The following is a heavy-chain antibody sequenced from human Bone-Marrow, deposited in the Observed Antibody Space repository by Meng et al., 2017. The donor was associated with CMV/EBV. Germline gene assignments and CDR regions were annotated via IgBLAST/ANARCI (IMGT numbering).Heavy chain of an antibody. CDR2: IIPILGIA. V-gene: IGHV1-69*10. CDR1: GYTFTYRY. J-gene: IGHJ6*02. Sequence: SVKVSCKASGYTFTYRYLHWVRQAPGQALEWMGWIIPILGIANYAQKFQGRVTITADKSTSTAYMELSSLRSEDTAVYYCARAVLRFLEWPSDYYYGMDVWGQGTTVTVSS. CDR3: ARAVLRFLEWPSDYYYGMDV. D-gene: IGHD3-3*01.